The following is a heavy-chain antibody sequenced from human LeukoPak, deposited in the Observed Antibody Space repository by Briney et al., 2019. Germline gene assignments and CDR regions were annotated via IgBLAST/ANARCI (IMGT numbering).Heavy chain of an antibody. CDR1: GFTFSSYA. CDR2: ISGSGGST. D-gene: IGHD3-16*02. V-gene: IGHV3-23*01. Sequence: GGSLRLSCAASGFTFSSYAMSWVRQAPGKGLEWVSAISGSGGSTYYADSVKGRLTISRDNSKNTLYLQMNSLRAEDTAVYYCAKFRTGELSFDYWGQGTLVTVSS. J-gene: IGHJ4*02. CDR3: AKFRTGELSFDY.